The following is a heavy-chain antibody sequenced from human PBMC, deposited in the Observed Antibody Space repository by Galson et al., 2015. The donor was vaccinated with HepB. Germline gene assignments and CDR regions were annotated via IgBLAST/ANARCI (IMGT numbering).Heavy chain of an antibody. CDR2: IYYIGST. J-gene: IGHJ3*02. Sequence: SETLSLTCAVSGGSVSGYYWSWIRQPPGKGLEWIGYIYYIGSTNYKPSLKSRVTMSVDTSKNHFSLKLSSVTAADTAVYYCARQRGYGGYEYDAFDIWGQGTMVTVS. V-gene: IGHV4-59*08. CDR3: ARQRGYGGYEYDAFDI. CDR1: GGSVSGYY. D-gene: IGHD5-12*01.